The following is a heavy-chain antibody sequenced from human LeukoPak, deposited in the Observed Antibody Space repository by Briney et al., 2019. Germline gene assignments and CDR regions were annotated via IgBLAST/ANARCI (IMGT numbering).Heavy chain of an antibody. CDR2: ISAYNGNT. CDR3: ARDNKRYCSSTSCYAAGY. Sequence: ASVKVSYKASGYTFTSYGISWVRQAPGQGLEWMGWISAYNGNTNYAQKLQGRVTMTTDTSTSTAYMELRSLRSDDTAVYYCARDNKRYCSSTSCYAAGYWGQGTLDTVSS. V-gene: IGHV1-18*01. J-gene: IGHJ4*02. CDR1: GYTFTSYG. D-gene: IGHD2-2*01.